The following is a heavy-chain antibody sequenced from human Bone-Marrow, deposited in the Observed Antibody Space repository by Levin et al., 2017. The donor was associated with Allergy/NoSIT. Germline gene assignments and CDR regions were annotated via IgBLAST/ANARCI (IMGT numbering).Heavy chain of an antibody. CDR1: GNTANTYM. CDR2: IILFFEQS. CDR3: ARETSVGGLFDS. Sequence: PGESLKISCKASGNTANTYMISWLRQAPGQGLEWLGGIILFFEQSDYAQKFQGRLTITADKSKDTTYMELSDLRSDDTAVYYCARETSVGGLFDSWGQGTLVTVSS. D-gene: IGHD2-15*01. J-gene: IGHJ4*02. V-gene: IGHV1-69*06.